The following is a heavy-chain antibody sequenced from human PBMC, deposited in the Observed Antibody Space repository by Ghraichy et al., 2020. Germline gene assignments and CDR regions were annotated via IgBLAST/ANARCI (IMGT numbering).Heavy chain of an antibody. Sequence: SQTLSLTCAISGDDVSRDTATWNWLRHSPSRGLEWLGKTYYRSQWHFEYATSVEGRISVSPDTSKNQFGMQLKSVTPEDTATYYCARAGGGYYGYWSLGSLVTVTS. CDR2: TYYRSQWHF. D-gene: IGHD3-16*01. J-gene: IGHJ4*02. CDR3: ARAGGGYYGY. V-gene: IGHV6-1*01. CDR1: GDDVSRDTAT.